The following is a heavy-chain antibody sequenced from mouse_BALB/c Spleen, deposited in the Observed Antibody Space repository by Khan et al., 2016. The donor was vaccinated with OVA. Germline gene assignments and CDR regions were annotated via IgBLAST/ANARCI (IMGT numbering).Heavy chain of an antibody. J-gene: IGHJ1*01. Sequence: QIQLVQSGPELKKPGETVKISCKASAYTFTNYGMNWVKQAPGKGLKWMGWINTYTGEPTYTDDFKGRFAFSLETSASTAHLQINNLKNEDMATYFCARGASYWYFDVWGAGTTVTVSS. CDR2: INTYTGEP. V-gene: IGHV9-1*02. CDR3: ARGASYWYFDV. CDR1: AYTFTNYG.